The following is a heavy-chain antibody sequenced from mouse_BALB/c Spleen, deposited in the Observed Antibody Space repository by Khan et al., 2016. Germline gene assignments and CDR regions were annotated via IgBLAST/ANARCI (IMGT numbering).Heavy chain of an antibody. CDR1: GDSITSGY. Sequence: EVQLQESGPSLVKPSQTLSLTCSVTGDSITSGYWNWIRRFPGNKLEYMGYISYSDDTFYNPSIESRICITRDTSKNQYYLQLNSVTTEDTATYYCATYDGYCFDYCGHGTSLTVSS. V-gene: IGHV3-8*02. J-gene: IGHJ2*02. CDR2: ISYSDDT. CDR3: ATYDGYCFDY. D-gene: IGHD2-3*01.